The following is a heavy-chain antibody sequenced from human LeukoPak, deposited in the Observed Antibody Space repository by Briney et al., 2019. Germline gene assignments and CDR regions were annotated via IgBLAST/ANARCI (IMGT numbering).Heavy chain of an antibody. Sequence: ASVKVSCKASGGTFSSYAISWVRQAPGQGLEWMGRIIPILGIANYAQKFQGRVTITADKSTSTAYMELSSLRSEDTAVYYCATKAANDAFDIWGQGTMVTVSS. CDR1: GGTFSSYA. D-gene: IGHD6-25*01. CDR3: ATKAANDAFDI. V-gene: IGHV1-69*04. CDR2: IIPILGIA. J-gene: IGHJ3*02.